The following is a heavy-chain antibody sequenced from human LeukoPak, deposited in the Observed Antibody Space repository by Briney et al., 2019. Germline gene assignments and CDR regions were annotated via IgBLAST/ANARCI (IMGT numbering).Heavy chain of an antibody. V-gene: IGHV3-7*01. D-gene: IGHD5-24*01. CDR3: GRPRRQDTPYHCMDV. CDR1: VFTFNTYW. Sequence: GGSLRLSCEVSVFTFNTYWMSWVRQAPGKGLEWVANVRQDGSETYYVDSVKGRFTISRDNAKSSLYLQMNSLRSEDTAVYYCGRPRRQDTPYHCMDVWGKGTTVIVSS. J-gene: IGHJ6*03. CDR2: VRQDGSET.